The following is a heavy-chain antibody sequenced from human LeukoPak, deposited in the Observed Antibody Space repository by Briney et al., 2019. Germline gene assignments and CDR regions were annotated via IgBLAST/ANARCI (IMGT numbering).Heavy chain of an antibody. J-gene: IGHJ4*02. V-gene: IGHV3-23*01. CDR1: GFTFSNYA. D-gene: IGHD3-22*01. CDR2: IYVSAGSA. CDR3: AKDYSSAY. Sequence: GGSLRLSCAASGFTFSNYAMSWVRQAPGKGLEWVSGIYVSAGSAYYADSVKSRFTISRDNSKNTLYLQMNSLRAEDTAVYYCAKDYSSAYWGQGTLVTVSS.